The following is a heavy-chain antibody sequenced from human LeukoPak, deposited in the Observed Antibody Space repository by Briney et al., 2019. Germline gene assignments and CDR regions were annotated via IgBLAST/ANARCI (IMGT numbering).Heavy chain of an antibody. J-gene: IGHJ6*03. CDR3: ARGGLQYPSYYYYYYMDV. CDR1: GYTFTSYG. CDR2: ISAYNGNT. Sequence: GASVKVSCKASGYTFTSYGISWVRQAPGQGLEWMGWISAYNGNTNYAQKLQGRVTMTTDTSTSTAYMELRSLRSDDTAVYYCARGGLQYPSYYYYYYMDVWGKGTTVTVSS. D-gene: IGHD4-11*01. V-gene: IGHV1-18*01.